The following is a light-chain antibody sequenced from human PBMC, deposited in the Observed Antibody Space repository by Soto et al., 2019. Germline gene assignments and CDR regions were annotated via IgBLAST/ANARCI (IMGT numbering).Light chain of an antibody. CDR1: QSVSSSY. J-gene: IGKJ4*01. CDR2: GAF. CDR3: QKYNSAPLT. Sequence: VLTQSAGTLSLSPGERATLSCGASQSVSSSYLACYQQKPGQAPRLLMYGAFIRAPGLPVRFRGTGSGTEFTLTISSLQPEDVATYYCQKYNSAPLTFGGRTKVDI. V-gene: IGKV3-20*01.